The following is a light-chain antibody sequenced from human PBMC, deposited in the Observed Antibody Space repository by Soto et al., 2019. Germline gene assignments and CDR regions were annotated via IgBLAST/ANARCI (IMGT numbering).Light chain of an antibody. J-gene: IGKJ1*01. CDR1: QSVSNNY. V-gene: IGKV3-20*01. CDR3: QQYGSSGT. Sequence: EIVLTQSPGTLSLSPGERATLSCRASQSVSNNYLAWYQQKPGQAPSLLIYGASNRATGITDRFSGSGSGTDFTLTISRLEPEDCAVYYCQQYGSSGTFGQGTKVEI. CDR2: GAS.